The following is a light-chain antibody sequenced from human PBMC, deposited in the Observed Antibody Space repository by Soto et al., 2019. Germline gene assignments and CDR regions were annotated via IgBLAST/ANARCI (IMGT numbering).Light chain of an antibody. Sequence: EIVLTQSPGTLSLSPGERATLSCRASQSVSSNYLAWYQQKAGQAPRLLIYGASSRATGIPDRFSGSGSGTDFTLTNSRLEPEDFAVYYCHQYGSSPKTFGEGTKVEIK. CDR1: QSVSSNY. CDR3: HQYGSSPKT. CDR2: GAS. V-gene: IGKV3-20*01. J-gene: IGKJ1*01.